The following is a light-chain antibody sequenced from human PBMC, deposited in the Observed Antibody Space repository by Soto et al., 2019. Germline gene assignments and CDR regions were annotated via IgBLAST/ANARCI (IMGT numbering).Light chain of an antibody. J-gene: IGKJ1*01. V-gene: IGKV1-5*01. CDR1: QRISSW. Sequence: IQMNQSPSTPSAIVGGRVTSTFPDSQRISSWLAWYQQKPGKAPNLLIYDASSLESGVPSRFSGSGSGTEFTLTISSLQPDDFATYYCQQYNSYSSWTFGQGTKVDI. CDR2: DAS. CDR3: QQYNSYSSWT.